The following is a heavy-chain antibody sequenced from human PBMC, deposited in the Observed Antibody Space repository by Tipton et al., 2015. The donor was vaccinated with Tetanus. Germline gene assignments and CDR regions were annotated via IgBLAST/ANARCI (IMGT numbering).Heavy chain of an antibody. CDR3: ARWGEVWELLPDAFDI. D-gene: IGHD1-26*01. J-gene: IGHJ3*02. Sequence: SLRLSCAASGFTFSSYSMNWVRQAPGKGLEWVSSISSSSYIYYADSVKGRFTISRDNAKNSLYLQMNSLRAEDTAVYYCARWGEVWELLPDAFDIWGQGTMVTVSS. V-gene: IGHV3-21*01. CDR1: GFTFSSYS. CDR2: ISSSSYI.